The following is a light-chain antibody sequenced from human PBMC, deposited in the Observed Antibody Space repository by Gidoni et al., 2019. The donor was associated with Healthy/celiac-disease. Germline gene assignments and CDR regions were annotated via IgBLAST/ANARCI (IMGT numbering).Light chain of an antibody. CDR3: SSCTSSSTYV. CDR2: DVS. Sequence: QSALTQPASVSRSPGQSITLSCPGTSSDVDGYHYVSWYQQHPGKAPKLMIYDVSNRPSGVSNLFSGSKSGNTASLTISGLQAEDEAYYYCSSCTSSSTYVFGTGTKVTVL. J-gene: IGLJ1*01. V-gene: IGLV2-14*03. CDR1: SSDVDGYHY.